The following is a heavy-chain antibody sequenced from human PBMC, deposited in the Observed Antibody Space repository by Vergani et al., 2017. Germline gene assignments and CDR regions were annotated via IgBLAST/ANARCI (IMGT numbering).Heavy chain of an antibody. Sequence: EVQLVESGGGLVKPGGSLRLSCAASGFTFSSYSMNRVPQAPGKGLEWVSSISSSSSYIYYADSVKGRFTISRDNAKNSLYLQMNSLRAEDTAVYYCAGDYDFWSGYYRGHFDYWGQGTLVTVSS. CDR2: ISSSSSYI. J-gene: IGHJ4*02. D-gene: IGHD3-3*01. CDR3: AGDYDFWSGYYRGHFDY. CDR1: GFTFSSYS. V-gene: IGHV3-21*01.